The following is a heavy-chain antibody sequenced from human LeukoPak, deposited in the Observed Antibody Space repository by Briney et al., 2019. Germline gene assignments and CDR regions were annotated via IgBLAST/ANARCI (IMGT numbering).Heavy chain of an antibody. J-gene: IGHJ4*02. Sequence: ASVKVSCKASGYTFTGYYIHWVRQAPGQGLEWMGISNLSGGSTSNAQKFQGRVTMTRDTSTSTVYMELSSLRSEDTAVYYCARGGNSAPVSQPSFDYWGQGTLVTVSS. CDR1: GYTFTGYY. CDR2: SNLSGGST. CDR3: ARGGNSAPVSQPSFDY. V-gene: IGHV1-46*01. D-gene: IGHD4-23*01.